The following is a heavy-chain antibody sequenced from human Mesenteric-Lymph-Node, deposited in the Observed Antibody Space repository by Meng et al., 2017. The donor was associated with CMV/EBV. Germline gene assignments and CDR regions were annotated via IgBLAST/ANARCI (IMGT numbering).Heavy chain of an antibody. J-gene: IGHJ4*02. CDR1: GGSVSSRSYY. D-gene: IGHD1-1*01. V-gene: IGHV4-61*01. Sequence: SGGSVSSRSYYWTWIRQPPGKGLEWVGYVYHSGSTNYNPSLKSRVTISVDTSKNQFSLRSSSVTAADTAVYYCARALYNWNDRAFDYWGQGTLVTVSS. CDR2: VYHSGST. CDR3: ARALYNWNDRAFDY.